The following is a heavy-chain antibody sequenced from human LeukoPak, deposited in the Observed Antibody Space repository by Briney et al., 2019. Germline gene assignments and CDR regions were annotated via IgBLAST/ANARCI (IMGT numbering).Heavy chain of an antibody. J-gene: IGHJ4*02. CDR3: TRDAYNFNDFDY. D-gene: IGHD5-24*01. CDR1: EFTFSHFA. CDR2: VSSHGNDG. V-gene: IGHV3-30*01. Sequence: PGRSLRLSCAVSEFTFSHFAMHWVRQAPGKGLEWVAVVSSHGNDGYYADSVKGRFTISRDNSKNTLYLQIDSLRAEDTAIYYCTRDAYNFNDFDYWGQGTLVNVSS.